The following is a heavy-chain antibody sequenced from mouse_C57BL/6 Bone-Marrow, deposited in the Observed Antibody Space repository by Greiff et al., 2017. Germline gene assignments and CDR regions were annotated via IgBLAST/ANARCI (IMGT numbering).Heavy chain of an antibody. CDR3: ARQDYGSSYDYAMDY. CDR1: GFTFSDYG. CDR2: ISNLAYSI. J-gene: IGHJ4*01. V-gene: IGHV5-15*01. D-gene: IGHD1-1*01. Sequence: EVQGVESGGGLVQPGGSLKLSCAASGFTFSDYGMAWVRQAPRKGPEWVAFISNLAYSIYYADTVTGRFTISGENAKNTLYLEMSSLRSEDTAMYYCARQDYGSSYDYAMDYWGQGTSVTVSS.